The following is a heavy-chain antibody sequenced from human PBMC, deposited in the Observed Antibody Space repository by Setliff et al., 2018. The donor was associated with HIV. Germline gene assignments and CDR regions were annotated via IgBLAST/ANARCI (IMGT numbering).Heavy chain of an antibody. CDR3: AMSMTTYPVSRAFDI. CDR1: GGTFSSYT. J-gene: IGHJ3*02. V-gene: IGHV1-69*13. D-gene: IGHD4-4*01. CDR2: IIPIFGTT. Sequence: VASVKVSCKASGGTFSSYTISWVRQAPGQGLEWMGGIIPIFGTTNYAQKFQGRVTITADESTSTAYMELSSLRSEDAAVYYCAMSMTTYPVSRAFDIWGQGTMVTVSS.